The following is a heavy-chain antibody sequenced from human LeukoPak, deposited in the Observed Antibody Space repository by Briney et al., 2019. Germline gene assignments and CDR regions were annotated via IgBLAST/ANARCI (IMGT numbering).Heavy chain of an antibody. D-gene: IGHD1-1*01. CDR2: INHSGST. J-gene: IGHJ6*03. CDR1: GGSFSGYY. CDR3: ARTSKVPGGNYYYMDV. Sequence: SETLSLTCAVYGGSFSGYYWSWIRQPPGKGLEWIGEINHSGSTNYNPSLKSRVTISVDTSKNQFSLKLSSVTAADTAVYYCARTSKVPGGNYYYMDVWGKGTTVTVSS. V-gene: IGHV4-34*01.